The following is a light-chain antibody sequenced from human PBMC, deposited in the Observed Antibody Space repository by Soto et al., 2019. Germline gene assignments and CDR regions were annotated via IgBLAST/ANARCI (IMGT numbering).Light chain of an antibody. CDR1: QSVSSY. CDR2: DAS. J-gene: IGKJ3*01. V-gene: IGKV3-11*01. CDR3: QQRSNWHPD. Sequence: EIVLTQSPATLSLSPGERATLSCRASQSVSSYLAWYQQKPGQAPRLLIYDASNRATGIPARFSGSGSGTDFTLTISSLEHEDFEVYYCQQRSNWHPDLGPGTKVDIK.